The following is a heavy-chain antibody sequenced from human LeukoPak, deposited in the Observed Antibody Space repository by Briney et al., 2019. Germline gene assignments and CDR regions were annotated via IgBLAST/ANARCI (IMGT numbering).Heavy chain of an antibody. CDR3: ARDYSGYGDYD. D-gene: IGHD5-12*01. V-gene: IGHV3-53*01. Sequence: GGSLRLSCAASGFTFSSYAMNWVRQAPGKGLEWVSVLYSGGTTFYADSVRGRFTISRDNSKNTLYLQMNSLRADDTAVYYCARDYSGYGDYDWGQGTLVTVSS. CDR2: LYSGGTT. CDR1: GFTFSSYA. J-gene: IGHJ4*01.